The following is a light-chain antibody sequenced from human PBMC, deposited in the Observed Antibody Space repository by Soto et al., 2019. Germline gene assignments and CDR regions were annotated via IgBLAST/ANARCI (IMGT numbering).Light chain of an antibody. V-gene: IGLV1-44*01. CDR2: GNN. Sequence: QSVLTQPPSASGTPGQRVTISCSGSSSNIGSNTVNWYQQLPGTAPKLLIYGNNQRPSGVPDRFSGSKSGTSASLAISGLQSEDEADYYCAAWDDSLVVFGGGTKLTVL. J-gene: IGLJ2*01. CDR3: AAWDDSLVV. CDR1: SSNIGSNT.